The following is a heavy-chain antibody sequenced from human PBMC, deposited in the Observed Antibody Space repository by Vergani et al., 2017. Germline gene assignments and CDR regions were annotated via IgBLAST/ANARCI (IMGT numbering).Heavy chain of an antibody. CDR3: ARGDSSSSEGDYFDY. J-gene: IGHJ4*02. CDR2: ISSSGNYI. Sequence: EVQLVESGGGLVKPGGSLRLFCVASGFTFTTYGMGWVRQAPGKGLEWVSSISSSGNYIYYTDSMKGRFTISRDNAKSSLSLQMNSLRAEDTAVYYCARGDSSSSEGDYFDYWGQGTLVTVSS. D-gene: IGHD6-6*01. V-gene: IGHV3-21*01. CDR1: GFTFTTYG.